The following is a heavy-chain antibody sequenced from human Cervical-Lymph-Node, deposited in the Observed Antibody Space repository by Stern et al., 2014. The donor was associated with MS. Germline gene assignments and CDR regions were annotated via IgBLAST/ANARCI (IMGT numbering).Heavy chain of an antibody. J-gene: IGHJ4*02. D-gene: IGHD3-16*01. V-gene: IGHV4-59*01. Sequence: QVQLQESGPGLVKPSETLSLTCTVSGGSISGYYWNWIRQPPGKGLAWIGYAYYSGSSGSSIYNPSLKSRVTISLDTSKNQFSLKLTSVTAADSAMYYCARDLTFQLDSWGQGTLVTVSS. CDR2: AYYSGSSGSS. CDR1: GGSISGYY. CDR3: ARDLTFQLDS.